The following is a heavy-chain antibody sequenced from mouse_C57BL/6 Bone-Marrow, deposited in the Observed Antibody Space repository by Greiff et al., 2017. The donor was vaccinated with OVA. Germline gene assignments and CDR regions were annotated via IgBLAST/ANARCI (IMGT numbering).Heavy chain of an antibody. J-gene: IGHJ2*01. CDR3: TRWGPDY. Sequence: VQLQQSGAELVRPGASVTLSCKASGYTFTDYEMHWVKQTPLHGLEWIGAIDPETGGTAYNQKFKGKAILTADKSSSTAYMELRSLTSEGSAVDYCTRWGPDYWGQGTTLTVSS. V-gene: IGHV1-15*01. D-gene: IGHD3-3*01. CDR1: GYTFTDYE. CDR2: IDPETGGT.